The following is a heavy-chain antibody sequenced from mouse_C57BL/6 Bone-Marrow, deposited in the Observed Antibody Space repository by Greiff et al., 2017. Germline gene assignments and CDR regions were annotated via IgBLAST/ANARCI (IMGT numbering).Heavy chain of an antibody. CDR3: SHGNYFYSYFAF. D-gene: IGHD2-1*01. Sequence: QVQLQQPGAELVKPGASVKLSCKASGYTFTSYWMHWVKQRPGRGLEWIGRIDTNSCGTKYNEKFKSKTTLTVDKPSSTTYMKLSSMTSEDSSVYYSSHGNYFYSYFAFWGTGTTLTVSS. CDR1: GYTFTSYW. J-gene: IGHJ1*03. V-gene: IGHV1-72*01. CDR2: IDTNSCGT.